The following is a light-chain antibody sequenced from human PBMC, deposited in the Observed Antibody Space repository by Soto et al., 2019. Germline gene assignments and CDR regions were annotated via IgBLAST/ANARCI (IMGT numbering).Light chain of an antibody. Sequence: QSALTQPASVSGSPGQSITISCTGTTSDVGGYNYVSWYQQHPGKVPKLLIHEVSNRPSGVSNRFSGSKSGNTASLTISGLQAEDEADYYCSSYTSSNTLGVFGTGTKVTVL. J-gene: IGLJ1*01. CDR3: SSYTSSNTLGV. V-gene: IGLV2-14*01. CDR2: EVS. CDR1: TSDVGGYNY.